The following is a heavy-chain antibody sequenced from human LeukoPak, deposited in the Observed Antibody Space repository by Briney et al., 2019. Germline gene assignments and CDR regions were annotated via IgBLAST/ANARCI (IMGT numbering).Heavy chain of an antibody. CDR3: AEGAMTHLGY. D-gene: IGHD2-21*02. V-gene: IGHV3-43*02. Sequence: GGSLRLSCAASGFTFDDYAMHWVRQAPGKGLEWVSLISGDGGSTYYADSVKGRFTISRDNSKNSLYLQMNSLRTEDTALYYCAEGAMTHLGYWGQGTLVTVSS. CDR2: ISGDGGST. J-gene: IGHJ4*02. CDR1: GFTFDDYA.